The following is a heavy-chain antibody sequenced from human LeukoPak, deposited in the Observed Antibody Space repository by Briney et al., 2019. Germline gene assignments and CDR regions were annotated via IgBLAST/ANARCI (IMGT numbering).Heavy chain of an antibody. V-gene: IGHV7-4-1*02. CDR1: GYTFISYA. CDR3: ARDMAARPYNWFDP. D-gene: IGHD6-6*01. CDR2: INTNTGNP. Sequence: ASVKVSCKASGYTFISYAMNWVRQAPGQGLEWMGWINTNTGNPTYAQGFTGRFVFSLDTSVSTAYLQISSLKAEDTAVYYCARDMAARPYNWFDPWGQGTLVTVSS. J-gene: IGHJ5*02.